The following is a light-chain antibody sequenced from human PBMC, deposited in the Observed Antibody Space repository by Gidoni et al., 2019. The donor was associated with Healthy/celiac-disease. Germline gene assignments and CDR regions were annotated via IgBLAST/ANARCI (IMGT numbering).Light chain of an antibody. Sequence: EIVMTQSPATLSVSPGERATLSCSASQSVSSNLAWYQQKPGQAPRPLIYGASTRATGIPARFSGSGSGTAFTLTISSLQSEDFAVYSCQQYNNWAPKYTFGQGTKLEIK. J-gene: IGKJ2*01. V-gene: IGKV3-15*01. CDR3: QQYNNWAPKYT. CDR1: QSVSSN. CDR2: GAS.